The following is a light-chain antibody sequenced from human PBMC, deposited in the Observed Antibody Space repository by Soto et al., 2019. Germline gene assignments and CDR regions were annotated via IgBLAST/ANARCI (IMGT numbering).Light chain of an antibody. Sequence: DIQMTQSPSTLSASVGDTVSITCRASQSIGTWLAWFQHKPGKAPKVVIYVASGLEGGVPPRFSGSGSGTTFTLTIDGLQPADFATYYCQHYFGYLWTCGQGTKVEI. V-gene: IGKV1-5*03. CDR1: QSIGTW. J-gene: IGKJ1*01. CDR3: QHYFGYLWT. CDR2: VAS.